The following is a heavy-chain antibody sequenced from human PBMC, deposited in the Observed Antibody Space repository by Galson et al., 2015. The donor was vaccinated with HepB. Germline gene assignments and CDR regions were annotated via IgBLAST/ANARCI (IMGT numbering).Heavy chain of an antibody. CDR3: ARSVGATTGFDY. J-gene: IGHJ4*02. V-gene: IGHV1-2*02. D-gene: IGHD1-26*01. CDR1: GYTFTGYY. Sequence: SVKVSCKASGYTFTGYYMHWVRQAPGQGLEWMGWINPNSGGTNYAQKFQGRVTMTRDTSISTAYMELSRLRSDDTAVYYCARSVGATTGFDYWGQGTLVTVSS. CDR2: INPNSGGT.